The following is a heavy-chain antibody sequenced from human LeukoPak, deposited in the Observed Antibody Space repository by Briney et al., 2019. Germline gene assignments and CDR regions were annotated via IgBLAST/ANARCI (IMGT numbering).Heavy chain of an antibody. CDR2: IHYSGNS. CDR1: NGSISHYY. J-gene: IGHJ3*02. V-gene: IGHV4-59*13. D-gene: IGHD3-16*01. Sequence: PSETLSLTCTVSNGSISHYYWTWVRQAPGKGLEWIGYIHYSGNSNYNPSLKSRVTISMDTSKNQFSLNLNSVTAADTAVYYCARDYPNKRFGGGFDIWGQGTMVTVSS. CDR3: ARDYPNKRFGGGFDI.